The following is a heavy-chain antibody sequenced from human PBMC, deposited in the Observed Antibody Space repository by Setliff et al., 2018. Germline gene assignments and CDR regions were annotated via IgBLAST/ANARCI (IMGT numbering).Heavy chain of an antibody. CDR1: GFTFNDHA. J-gene: IGHJ6*03. CDR3: TTWPENGGYYYYYYMDV. D-gene: IGHD3-16*01. V-gene: IGHV3-15*01. Sequence: GVLRLSCVVSGFTFNDHAMTWVRQTPGKGLEWVGRIKSKADGGTTDYVAPVKGRFTISRDDSKNTLFLQMNNLKIEDTAVYYCTTWPENGGYYYYYYMDVWGKGTTVTVS. CDR2: IKSKADGGTT.